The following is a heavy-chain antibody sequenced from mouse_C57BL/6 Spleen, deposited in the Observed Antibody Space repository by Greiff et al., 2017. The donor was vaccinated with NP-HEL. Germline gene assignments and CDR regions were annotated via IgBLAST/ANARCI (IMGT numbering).Heavy chain of an antibody. J-gene: IGHJ2*01. CDR2: INPNNGGT. V-gene: IGHV1-18*01. D-gene: IGHD1-1*01. CDR1: GYTFTDYN. Sequence: VQLQHSGPELVKPGASVKIPCKASGYTFTDYNMDWVKQSHGKSLAWFGDINPNNGGTIYNQKFKGKATLTVDKSSSTAYMELRSLTSEDTAVYYWSRYYYGSSFDYWGQGTTLTVSS. CDR3: SRYYYGSSFDY.